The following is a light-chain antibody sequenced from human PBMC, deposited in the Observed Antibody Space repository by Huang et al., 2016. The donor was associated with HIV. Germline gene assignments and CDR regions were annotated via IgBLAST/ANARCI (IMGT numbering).Light chain of an antibody. CDR3: QKYNDVPRT. Sequence: DIQMTQSPSSLSASIGDRITISCRASQDIDAYLAWYQHKPGKVPNLLIYAASTLQSGVPSRFSGSGSGINFTLTIGSLQPEDVGSYYCQKYNDVPRTFGHGTKVEIK. CDR2: AAS. CDR1: QDIDAY. V-gene: IGKV1-27*01. J-gene: IGKJ1*01.